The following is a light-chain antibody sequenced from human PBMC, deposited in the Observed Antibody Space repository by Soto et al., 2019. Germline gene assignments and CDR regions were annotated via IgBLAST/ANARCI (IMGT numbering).Light chain of an antibody. CDR2: DAS. J-gene: IGKJ1*01. CDR3: QQYNSYSGT. V-gene: IGKV1-5*01. CDR1: HSISSY. Sequence: DIHMPQSPCSLSASVGDRVTITCRASHSISSYLNWYQHKPGKAPKLLIYDASSLESGVPSRFSGSGSGTEFTLTISSLQPDDFATYYCQQYNSYSGTFGQGTKVDIK.